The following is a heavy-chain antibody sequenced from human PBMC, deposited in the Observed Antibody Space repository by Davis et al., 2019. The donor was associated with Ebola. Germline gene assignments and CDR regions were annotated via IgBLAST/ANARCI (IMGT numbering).Heavy chain of an antibody. CDR2: IHYSGST. D-gene: IGHD6-19*01. V-gene: IGHV4-61*08. Sequence: MPSETLSLTCTVSGGSVSSGGYYWNWIRQPPGKGLEWIGYIHYSGSTDYSPSLRGRVTISLDTSKNQFPLKLSSVTAADTAVYYCAALVAGVDYWGQGTLVTVSS. CDR3: AALVAGVDY. J-gene: IGHJ4*02. CDR1: GGSVSSGGYY.